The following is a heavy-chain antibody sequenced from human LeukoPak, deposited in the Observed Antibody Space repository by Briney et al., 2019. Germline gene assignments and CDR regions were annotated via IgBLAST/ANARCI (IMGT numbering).Heavy chain of an antibody. D-gene: IGHD3-22*01. J-gene: IGHJ4*02. CDR1: GFTFSSYA. CDR3: TTETYYYDSSGYDNFDY. Sequence: GGSLRLSCAASGFTFSSYAMSWVRQAPGKGLEWVSAISGSGGSTYYADSVKGRFTISRDNSKNTLYLQMNSLRAEDTAVYYCTTETYYYDSSGYDNFDYWGQGTLVTVSS. CDR2: ISGSGGST. V-gene: IGHV3-23*01.